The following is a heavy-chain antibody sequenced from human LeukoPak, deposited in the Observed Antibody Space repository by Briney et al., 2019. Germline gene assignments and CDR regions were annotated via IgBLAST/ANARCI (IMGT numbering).Heavy chain of an antibody. J-gene: IGHJ5*02. Sequence: ASVKVSCKASGYTFTSYGISWVRQAPGQGLEWMGWISAYNGNTNYAQKLQGRVTMTTDTSTSTAYMELRSLRSDDTAVYYCARDLPYCSSTSCSMVNWFDPWGQGTLVTVSS. CDR3: ARDLPYCSSTSCSMVNWFDP. CDR2: ISAYNGNT. D-gene: IGHD2-2*01. CDR1: GYTFTSYG. V-gene: IGHV1-18*01.